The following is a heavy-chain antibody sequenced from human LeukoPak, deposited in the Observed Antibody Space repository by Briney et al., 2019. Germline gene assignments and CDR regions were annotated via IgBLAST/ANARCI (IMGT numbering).Heavy chain of an antibody. V-gene: IGHV4-59*08. CDR2: IYYSGST. J-gene: IGHJ4*02. D-gene: IGHD5-18*01. Sequence: SETLSLTCTFSGGSISSYYWSWIRQPPGKGLEWIGYIYYSGSTNYNPSLKSRVTISLDTSKNQFSLKLTSVTAADTAVYYCASGDTAMVTLDSWGQGTLVTVPS. CDR1: GGSISSYY. CDR3: ASGDTAMVTLDS.